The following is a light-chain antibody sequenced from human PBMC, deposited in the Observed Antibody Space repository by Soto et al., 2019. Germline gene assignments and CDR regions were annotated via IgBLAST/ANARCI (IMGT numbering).Light chain of an antibody. V-gene: IGLV3-9*01. CDR1: NIGSKN. CDR2: RDS. J-gene: IGLJ2*01. CDR3: QVWDSSTGV. Sequence: SYELTQPLSVSVALGQTASITCGGTNIGSKNVHWYQQKPGQAPVLVIYRDSNRPSGIPERFSGSNSGNTATLTISRAQAGDEADYYCQVWDSSTGVFGGGTKLTVL.